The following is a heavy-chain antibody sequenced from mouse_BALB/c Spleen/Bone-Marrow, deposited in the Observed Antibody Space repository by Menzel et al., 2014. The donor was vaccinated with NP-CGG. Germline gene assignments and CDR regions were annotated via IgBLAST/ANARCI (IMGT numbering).Heavy chain of an antibody. Sequence: EVMLVESGGGLVQPGGSRKLSRAASGFTFSSFGMHWVRQAPEKGLEWVAYISSGSSTIYYADTVKGRFTISRDNPKNTLFLQMTSLRSEDTAMYYCARELLAYWGQGTLVTVSA. CDR3: ARELLAY. CDR2: ISSGSSTI. J-gene: IGHJ3*01. CDR1: GFTFSSFG. D-gene: IGHD2-12*01. V-gene: IGHV5-17*02.